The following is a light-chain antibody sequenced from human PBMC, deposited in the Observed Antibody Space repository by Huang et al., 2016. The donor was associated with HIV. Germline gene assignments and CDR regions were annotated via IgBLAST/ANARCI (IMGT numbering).Light chain of an antibody. CDR2: SAS. CDR3: QQANSLPLT. J-gene: IGKJ4*01. CDR1: QDIRRW. Sequence: DIQMTQSPSSVSASVGDRVIITCRASQDIRRWLAWYQQKAGEAPNLLIYSASSLQSGVPSRFSGSGFGIDFTLTINGLQPEDFATYYCQQANSLPLTFGGGTKVEI. V-gene: IGKV1D-12*01.